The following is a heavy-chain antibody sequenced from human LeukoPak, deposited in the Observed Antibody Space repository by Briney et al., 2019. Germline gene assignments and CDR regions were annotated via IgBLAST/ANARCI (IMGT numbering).Heavy chain of an antibody. V-gene: IGHV1-69*13. Sequence: ASVKVSCKASGGTFSSYAISWMRQAPGQGLEWMGRIIPIFGTANYAQKFQGRVTITADESTSTAYMELSSLRSEDTAVYYCARSDSGYDFGDWGQGTLVTVSS. CDR3: ARSDSGYDFGD. J-gene: IGHJ4*02. CDR2: IIPIFGTA. CDR1: GGTFSSYA. D-gene: IGHD5-12*01.